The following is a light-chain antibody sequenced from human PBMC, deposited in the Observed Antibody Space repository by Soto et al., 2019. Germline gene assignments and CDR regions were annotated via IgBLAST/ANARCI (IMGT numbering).Light chain of an antibody. CDR2: GAS. CDR3: QQYGSPPHT. CDR1: QSVSSSY. V-gene: IGKV3-20*01. J-gene: IGKJ2*01. Sequence: EIVLTQSPGTLSLSPGERATLSCRASQSVSSSYLAWYQHKPGQAPRLLIYGASSRATGIPDRFSGSGSGTDFTHTISRLEPEDDAVYYCQQYGSPPHTFGQGTKLEIK.